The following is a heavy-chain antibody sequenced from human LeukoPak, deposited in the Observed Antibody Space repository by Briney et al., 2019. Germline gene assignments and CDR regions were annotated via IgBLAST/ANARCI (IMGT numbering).Heavy chain of an antibody. CDR2: ISSSSSYI. CDR3: ARAGGSYYGNAFDI. Sequence: PGGSLRLSCAASGFTFSSYSMNWVRQAPGKGLEWVSSISSSSSYIYYADSVKGRFTIPRDNAKNSLYLQMNSLRAEDTAVYYCARAGGSYYGNAFDIWGQGTMVTVSS. CDR1: GFTFSSYS. V-gene: IGHV3-21*01. J-gene: IGHJ3*02. D-gene: IGHD1-26*01.